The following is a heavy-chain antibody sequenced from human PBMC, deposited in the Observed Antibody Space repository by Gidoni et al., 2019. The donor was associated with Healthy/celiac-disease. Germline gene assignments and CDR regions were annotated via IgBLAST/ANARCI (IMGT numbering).Heavy chain of an antibody. CDR1: GGSISSGGYS. CDR3: ARGGGPYYYDSTGYFDL. J-gene: IGHJ2*01. D-gene: IGHD3-22*01. Sequence: QLQLQESGSGLAKPSQTLSLTCAVSGGSISSGGYSWSWIRQPPGKGLEWIGYIYHSGSTYYNPSLKSRVTISVDRSKNQFSLKLSSVTAADTAVYYCARGGGPYYYDSTGYFDLWGRGTLVTVSS. V-gene: IGHV4-30-2*01. CDR2: IYHSGST.